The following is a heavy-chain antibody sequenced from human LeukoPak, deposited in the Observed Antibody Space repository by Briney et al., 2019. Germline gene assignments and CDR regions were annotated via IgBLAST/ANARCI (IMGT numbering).Heavy chain of an antibody. CDR3: ARPVGATIPDAFDI. V-gene: IGHV4-61*01. CDR1: GGSVSSGSYY. CDR2: IYYSGST. Sequence: KASETLSLTCTVSGGSVSSGSYYWSWIRQPPGKGLEWIGYIYYSGSTNYNPSLKSRVTISVDTSKNQFSLKLSSVTAADTAVYYCARPVGATIPDAFDIWGQGTMVTVSS. J-gene: IGHJ3*02. D-gene: IGHD1-26*01.